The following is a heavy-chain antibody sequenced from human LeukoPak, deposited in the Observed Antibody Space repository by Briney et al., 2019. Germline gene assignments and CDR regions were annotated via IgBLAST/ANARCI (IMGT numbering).Heavy chain of an antibody. CDR3: ARFHTSGYFRHFDF. D-gene: IGHD3-22*01. CDR1: GVSISSGGYS. V-gene: IGHV4-30-2*01. J-gene: IGHJ4*02. CDR2: IYHSGST. Sequence: PSQTLSLTCAVSGVSISSGGYSWSWIRQPPGKGLEWIGYIYHSGSTYYNPSLKSRVTISVDRSKNQFSLKLSSVTAADTAVYYCARFHTSGYFRHFDFWGQGTLVTVSS.